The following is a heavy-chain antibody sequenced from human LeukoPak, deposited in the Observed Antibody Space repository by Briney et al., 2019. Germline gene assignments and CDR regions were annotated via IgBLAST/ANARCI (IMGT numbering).Heavy chain of an antibody. D-gene: IGHD1-14*01. CDR3: ATLYNLRPRDYYYYYGMDV. CDR1: GFTVSSNY. V-gene: IGHV3-66*01. Sequence: PGGSLRLSCAASGFTVSSNYMSWVRQAPGKGLEWVSVIYSGGSTYYADSVKGRFTISRDNSKNTLYLQMNSLRAEDTAVYYCATLYNLRPRDYYYYYGMDVWGQGTTVTVSS. J-gene: IGHJ6*02. CDR2: IYSGGST.